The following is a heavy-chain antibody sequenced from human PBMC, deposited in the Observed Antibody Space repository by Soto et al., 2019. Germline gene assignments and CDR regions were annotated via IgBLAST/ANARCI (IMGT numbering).Heavy chain of an antibody. J-gene: IGHJ5*02. CDR2: IIPIFGTA. Sequence: QVPLVQSGAEVKQPGSSVKVSCKASGGTFSSYAISWVRQAPGQGLEWMGGIIPIFGTANYAQKFQGRVTITADKSTSTAYMELSSLRSEDTAVYYCARDPIQPIFGVVISNWFDPWGQGTLVTVSS. CDR1: GGTFSSYA. D-gene: IGHD3-3*01. V-gene: IGHV1-69*06. CDR3: ARDPIQPIFGVVISNWFDP.